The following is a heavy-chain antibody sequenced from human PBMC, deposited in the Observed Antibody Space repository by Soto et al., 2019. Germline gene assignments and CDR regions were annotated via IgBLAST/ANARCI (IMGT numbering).Heavy chain of an antibody. CDR1: GGSISSSNW. CDR3: ARVSGSYYYGMDV. J-gene: IGHJ6*02. CDR2: IYHSGST. D-gene: IGHD1-26*01. V-gene: IGHV4-4*02. Sequence: SETLSLTCAVSGGSISSSNWWSWVRQPPGKGLEWIGEIYHSGSTNYNPSPKSRVTISVDKSKNQFSLKLSSVTAADTAVYYCARVSGSYYYGMDVWGQGTTVTVSS.